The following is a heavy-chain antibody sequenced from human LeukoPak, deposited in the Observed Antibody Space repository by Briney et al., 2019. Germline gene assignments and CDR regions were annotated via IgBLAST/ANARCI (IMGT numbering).Heavy chain of an antibody. CDR2: ISLTGLT. Sequence: SETLSLTCGVPGGSISNTNWWSWVRQPPGQGLEWIGEISLTGLTHYNPSLESRVTVSLDKSKNHLSLNLPPVTAADTAVYYCSRENGAFSPFGYWGQGTLVTVLS. CDR1: GGSISNTNW. D-gene: IGHD2-8*01. J-gene: IGHJ4*02. V-gene: IGHV4-4*02. CDR3: SRENGAFSPFGY.